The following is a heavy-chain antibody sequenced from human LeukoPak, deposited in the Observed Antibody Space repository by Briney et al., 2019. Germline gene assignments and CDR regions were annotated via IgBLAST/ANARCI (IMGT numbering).Heavy chain of an antibody. D-gene: IGHD6-13*01. V-gene: IGHV1-69*05. CDR3: ATSSSSWYLNYFDY. J-gene: IGHJ4*02. Sequence: ASVKVSCKASGGTFSSYAISWVRQAPGQGLEWMGGIIPIFGTANYAQNFQGRVTITTDESTSTAYMELSSLRSEDTAVYYCATSSSSWYLNYFDYWGQGTLVTVSS. CDR1: GGTFSSYA. CDR2: IIPIFGTA.